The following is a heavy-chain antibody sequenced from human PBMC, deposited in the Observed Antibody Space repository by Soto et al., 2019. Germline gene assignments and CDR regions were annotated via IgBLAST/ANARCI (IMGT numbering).Heavy chain of an antibody. D-gene: IGHD4-4*01. CDR1: GGTFSSYT. Sequence: QVQLVQSGAEVKKPGSSVKVSCKASGGTFSSYTISWVRQAPGQGLEWMGRIIPILGIANYAQKFQGRVTITADKSTSTAYMELSSLRSEDTAVYYCARRDDYSNYDYYYYMDVWGNGTTVTVSS. CDR3: ARRDDYSNYDYYYYMDV. CDR2: IIPILGIA. J-gene: IGHJ6*03. V-gene: IGHV1-69*02.